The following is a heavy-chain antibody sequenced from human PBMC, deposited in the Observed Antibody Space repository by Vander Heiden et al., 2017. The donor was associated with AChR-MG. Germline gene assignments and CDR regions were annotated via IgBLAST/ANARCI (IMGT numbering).Heavy chain of an antibody. V-gene: IGHV3-7*01. CDR3: ARRLGYFDY. CDR1: GFTFSGYW. J-gene: IGHJ4*02. Sequence: EVQLVESGGGLVQPGGSLRLSCAASGFTFSGYWMSWVRQAPGKGLEWVANIKQDGSEKYYVDSVKGRFTISRDNAKNSLYLQMNSLRAEDTAVYYCARRLGYFDYWGQGTLVTVSS. D-gene: IGHD3-16*01. CDR2: IKQDGSEK.